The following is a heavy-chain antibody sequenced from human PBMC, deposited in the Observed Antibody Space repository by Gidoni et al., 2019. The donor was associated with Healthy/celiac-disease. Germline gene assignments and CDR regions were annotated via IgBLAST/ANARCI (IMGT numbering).Heavy chain of an antibody. CDR2: ISWNSGSI. Sequence: EVQLVESGGGLVQPGRSLRLSCAASGFTFDDYAMHWVRQAPGKGLEWVSGISWNSGSIGYADSVKGRFTISRDNAKNSLYLQMNSLRAEDTALYYCAKQREGGFDYWGQGTLVTVSS. D-gene: IGHD1-26*01. V-gene: IGHV3-9*01. CDR1: GFTFDDYA. J-gene: IGHJ4*02. CDR3: AKQREGGFDY.